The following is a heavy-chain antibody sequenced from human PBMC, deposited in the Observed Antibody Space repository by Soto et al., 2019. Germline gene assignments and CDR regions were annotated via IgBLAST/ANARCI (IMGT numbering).Heavy chain of an antibody. CDR3: ARVFRRTHYYYDSSGYGDY. V-gene: IGHV1-2*02. Sequence: GASVKVSCKASGYTFTGYYMHWVRQAPGQGLEWMGWINPNSGGTNYAQKFQGRVTMTRDTSISTAYMELSRLRSDDTAVYYCARVFRRTHYYYDSSGYGDYWGQGTLVTVSS. J-gene: IGHJ4*02. CDR2: INPNSGGT. D-gene: IGHD3-22*01. CDR1: GYTFTGYY.